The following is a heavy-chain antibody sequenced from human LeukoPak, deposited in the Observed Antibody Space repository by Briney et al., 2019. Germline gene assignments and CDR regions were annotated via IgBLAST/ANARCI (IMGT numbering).Heavy chain of an antibody. CDR1: GGSFSGYY. D-gene: IGHD3-22*01. V-gene: IGHV4-34*01. Sequence: SETLSLTCAVYGGSFSGYYWSWIRQPPGKGLEWIGEINHSGSTYYNPSLKSRVTISVDTSKNQFSLKLSSVTAADTAVYYCARGEITMIDYWGQGTLVTVSS. CDR2: INHSGST. CDR3: ARGEITMIDY. J-gene: IGHJ4*02.